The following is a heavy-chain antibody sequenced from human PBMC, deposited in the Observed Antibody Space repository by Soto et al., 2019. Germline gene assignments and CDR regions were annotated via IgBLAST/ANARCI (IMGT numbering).Heavy chain of an antibody. V-gene: IGHV4-59*12. CDR2: IYYSGST. CDR1: GGSISSYY. D-gene: IGHD2-2*01. Sequence: PSETLSLTCTVSGGSISSYYWSWIRQPPGKGLEWIGYIYYSGSTNYNPSLKSRVTISVDTSKNQFSLKLSSVTAADTAVYYCARDLTVPAAMRGTRYYYYYMDVWGKGTTVTVSS. J-gene: IGHJ6*03. CDR3: ARDLTVPAAMRGTRYYYYYMDV.